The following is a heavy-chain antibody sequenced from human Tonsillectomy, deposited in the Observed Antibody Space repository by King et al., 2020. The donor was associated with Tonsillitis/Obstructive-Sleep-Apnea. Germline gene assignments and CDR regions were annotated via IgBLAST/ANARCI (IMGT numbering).Heavy chain of an antibody. Sequence: QLVQSGAEVKKPGASVKVSCKASGYSFTSYGISWVRQAPGQGLEWMGWISAYNGDTNYAQKLQGRVTMTTDTSTSTAYMELRSLRSDETAVYYCARDSMSHYFDSSAYYTFAYWGQGTLVTLSS. V-gene: IGHV1-18*01. D-gene: IGHD3-22*01. CDR3: ARDSMSHYFDSSAYYTFAY. CDR1: GYSFTSYG. CDR2: ISAYNGDT. J-gene: IGHJ4*02.